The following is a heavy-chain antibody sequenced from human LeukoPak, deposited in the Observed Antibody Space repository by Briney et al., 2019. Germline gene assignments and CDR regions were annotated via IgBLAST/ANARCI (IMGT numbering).Heavy chain of an antibody. CDR2: INHSGST. CDR1: GGTFSGYY. CDR3: ARLAAAVDY. J-gene: IGHJ4*02. V-gene: IGHV4-34*01. Sequence: SETLSLTCAVYGGTFSGYYWSWIRQPPGKGLEWIGEINHSGSTNYNPSLKSRVTISVDTSKNQFSLKLSSVTAADTAVYYCARLAAAVDYWGQGTLVTVSS. D-gene: IGHD6-13*01.